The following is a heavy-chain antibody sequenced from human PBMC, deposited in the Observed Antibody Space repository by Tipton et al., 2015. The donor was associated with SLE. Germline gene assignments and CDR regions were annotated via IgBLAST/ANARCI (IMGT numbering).Heavy chain of an antibody. J-gene: IGHJ6*03. Sequence: TLSLTCTVSGGSVTSYFWSWFRQPPGKGLEWIGYIYHTGRTNYNPSLQSRVTISLDMSKNQFSLKLSSVTAADTAVYYCARAGAGYYYYYYMDVWGKGTTVTVSS. V-gene: IGHV4-59*02. CDR3: ARAGAGYYYYYYMDV. CDR1: GGSVTSYF. CDR2: IYHTGRT.